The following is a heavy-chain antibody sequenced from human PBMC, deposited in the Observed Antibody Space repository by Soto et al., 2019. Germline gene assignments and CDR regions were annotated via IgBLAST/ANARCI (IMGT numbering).Heavy chain of an antibody. J-gene: IGHJ6*03. CDR3: ARVVGSSWYEDTGFYYYYMDV. D-gene: IGHD6-13*01. V-gene: IGHV4-59*01. Sequence: QVQLQESGPGLVKPSETLSLTCNVSGGYISNYYWSWIRQPPGKGLEWIGYIYYSGSTNYNPSLKSRVIISAVTSTNQFARKLRSVPAADTAVYYCARVVGSSWYEDTGFYYYYMDVWGKGTTVTVSS. CDR2: IYYSGST. CDR1: GGYISNYY.